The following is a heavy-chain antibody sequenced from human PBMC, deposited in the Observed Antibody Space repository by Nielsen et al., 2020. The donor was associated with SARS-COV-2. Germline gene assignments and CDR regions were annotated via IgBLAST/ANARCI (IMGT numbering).Heavy chain of an antibody. CDR3: ARVAGRRNGMDV. D-gene: IGHD6-19*01. Sequence: GESLKISCAASGFTFSSYAMSWVRQAPGKGLEWVSVIYSGGSSTYYADSVKGRFTISRDNSKNTLYLQMNSLRAEDTAVYYCARVAGRRNGMDVWGQGTTVTVS. J-gene: IGHJ6*02. V-gene: IGHV3-23*03. CDR2: IYSGGSST. CDR1: GFTFSSYA.